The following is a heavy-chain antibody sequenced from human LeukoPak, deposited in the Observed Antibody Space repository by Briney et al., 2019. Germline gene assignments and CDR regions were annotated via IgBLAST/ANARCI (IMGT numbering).Heavy chain of an antibody. V-gene: IGHV4-39*01. CDR3: VSPRGFSYGYFDY. CDR2: IYYSKNT. Sequence: SETLSLTCTVSGGSLSSSSAYWGWIRQPPGKGLEWIGSIYYSKNTYYNPSLKSRVTISADTSKNQFSLTLGSVSATDTAVYYCVSPRGFSYGYFDYWGQGTLVTVPS. CDR1: GGSLSSSSAY. D-gene: IGHD5-18*01. J-gene: IGHJ4*02.